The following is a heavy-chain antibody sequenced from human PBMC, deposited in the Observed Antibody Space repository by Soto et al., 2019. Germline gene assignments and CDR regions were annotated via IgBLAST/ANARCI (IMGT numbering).Heavy chain of an antibody. CDR3: ARDSVVTGGFDY. CDR1: GFTFSSYA. Sequence: QVQLVESGGGVVQPGRSLRLSCAASGFTFSSYAMHWVRQAPGKGLEWVAVISYDGSNKSYADSVKGRFTISRDNSKNTLYLQMNSLRAEDTAVYYCARDSVVTGGFDYWGQGPLVTVSS. V-gene: IGHV3-30-3*01. J-gene: IGHJ4*02. D-gene: IGHD2-15*01. CDR2: ISYDGSNK.